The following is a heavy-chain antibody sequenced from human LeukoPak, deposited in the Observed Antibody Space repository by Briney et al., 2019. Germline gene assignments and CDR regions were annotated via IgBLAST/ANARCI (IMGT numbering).Heavy chain of an antibody. CDR2: ISYDGSNK. CDR3: AKGPRWFGELLYLKPIDY. V-gene: IGHV3-30*18. CDR1: GFSFTTYW. D-gene: IGHD3-10*01. Sequence: HPGGSLRLSCAASGFSFTTYWMGWVRQAPGKGLEWVAVISYDGSNKYYADSVEGRFTISRDNSKNALYLQMNSLRAEDTAVYYCAKGPRWFGELLYLKPIDYWGQGTLVTVSS. J-gene: IGHJ4*02.